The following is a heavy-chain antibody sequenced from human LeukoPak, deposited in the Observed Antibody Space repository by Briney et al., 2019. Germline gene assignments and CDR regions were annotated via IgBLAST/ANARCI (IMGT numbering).Heavy chain of an antibody. CDR2: IRYDGSNK. V-gene: IGHV3-30*02. D-gene: IGHD4-17*01. CDR1: GFTFSSYG. J-gene: IGHJ4*02. Sequence: PGGSLRLSCAASGFTFSSYGMHWVRQAPGKGLEWVAFIRYDGSNKYYADSVKGRFTISRDNSKNTLYLQMNSLRAEDTAVYYCAEGQDYGDPGLDYWGQGTLVTVSS. CDR3: AEGQDYGDPGLDY.